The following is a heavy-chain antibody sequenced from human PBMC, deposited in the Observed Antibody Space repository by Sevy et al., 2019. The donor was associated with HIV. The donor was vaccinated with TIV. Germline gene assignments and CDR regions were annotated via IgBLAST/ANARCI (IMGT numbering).Heavy chain of an antibody. CDR1: GFPVSSNY. CDR3: ARGKSGYGYGLDY. D-gene: IGHD5-18*01. J-gene: IGHJ4*02. Sequence: GGSLRLSCAASGFPVSSNYMSWVRQAPGKGLEWVSVMYSDGSTYHADSVKGSLTISRDNSKNTLYLQMNSLRVEDTAVNYCARGKSGYGYGLDYWGQGTLVTVSS. CDR2: MYSDGST. V-gene: IGHV3-66*01.